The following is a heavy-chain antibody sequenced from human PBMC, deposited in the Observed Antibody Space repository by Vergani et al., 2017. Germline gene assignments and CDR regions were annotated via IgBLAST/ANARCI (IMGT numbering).Heavy chain of an antibody. CDR1: RHTFQTFG. CDR2: IRPYTGHT. Sequence: QVQLVQSGAELKKPGASVSVSCKGSRHTFQTFGISWVRQAPGKGLEWMAWIRPYTGHTIYAQKFQDRVTMTADTSTNTAYMELRSLRSDATAVYFCARVAPSNSEVTPTAFDVWGQGTMVTVSS. J-gene: IGHJ3*01. D-gene: IGHD1-1*01. CDR3: ARVAPSNSEVTPTAFDV. V-gene: IGHV1-18*01.